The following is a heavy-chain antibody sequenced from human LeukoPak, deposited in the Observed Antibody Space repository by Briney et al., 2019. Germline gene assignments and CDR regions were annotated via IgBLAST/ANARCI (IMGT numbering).Heavy chain of an antibody. CDR1: GGSISSYY. V-gene: IGHV4-34*01. CDR2: INHSGST. J-gene: IGHJ5*02. D-gene: IGHD5-18*01. Sequence: SSETPSLTCTVSGGSISSYYWSWIRQPPGKGLEWIGEINHSGSTNYNPSLKSRVTISVDTSKNQFSLKLSSVTAADTAVYYCARGLRGYSYGKNWFDPWGQGTLVTVSS. CDR3: ARGLRGYSYGKNWFDP.